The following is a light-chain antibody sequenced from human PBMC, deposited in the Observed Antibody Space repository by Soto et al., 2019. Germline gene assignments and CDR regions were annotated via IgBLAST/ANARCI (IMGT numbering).Light chain of an antibody. Sequence: EIVLTQSPATLSLSPGERATLSCRASQSDSSNYLAWYQQRPGQSPRLLIYGASTRASGIPDRFSGSGSGTDFTLTISRLEPEDFAVYYCQQYGSLSWTFGQGTKVDIK. J-gene: IGKJ1*01. CDR2: GAS. V-gene: IGKV3-20*01. CDR1: QSDSSNY. CDR3: QQYGSLSWT.